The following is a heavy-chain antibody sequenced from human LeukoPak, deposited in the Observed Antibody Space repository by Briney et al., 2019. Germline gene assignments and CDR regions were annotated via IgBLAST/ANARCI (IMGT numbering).Heavy chain of an antibody. CDR1: GFG. D-gene: IGHD1-26*01. CDR2: IWYDGSNK. CDR3: ARDLMGEENY. J-gene: IGHJ4*02. V-gene: IGHV3-33*08. Sequence: GVSLRLSCAASGFGMHRVRQAPGKGLEWVAIIWYDGSNKYYSDSVKGRFTISRDNSKNTLYLQMNRLRAEDTAVYYCARDLMGEENYWGQGTLVTVSS.